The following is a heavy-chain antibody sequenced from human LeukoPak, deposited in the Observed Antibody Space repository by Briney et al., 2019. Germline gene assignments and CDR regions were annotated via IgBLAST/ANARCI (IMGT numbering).Heavy chain of an antibody. CDR3: ARQRDYCSGSCPFGY. CDR2: IYPGDSDT. CDR1: YW. D-gene: IGHD1-26*01. Sequence: YWSRIRQPPGTGLEWMGIIYPGDSDTKYSPSFQGQVTISADKSISTAYLQWSSLKASDTAMYYCARQRDYCSGSCPFGYWGQGTLVTVSS. V-gene: IGHV5-51*01. J-gene: IGHJ4*02.